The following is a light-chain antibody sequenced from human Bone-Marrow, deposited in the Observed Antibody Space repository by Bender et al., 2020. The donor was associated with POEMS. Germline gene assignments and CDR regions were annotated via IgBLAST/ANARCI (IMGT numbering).Light chain of an antibody. CDR2: EVN. J-gene: IGLJ7*01. Sequence: QSALTQPASVSGSPGQSVTISCTGTSSDVGSYHLVFWYQQHPGKAPKLMIYEVNKRPSGVSNRFSGSKSGNTASLTISGLQADDEADYYCCSYVGNNHAVFGGGTQLSVL. CDR3: CSYVGNNHAV. V-gene: IGLV2-23*02. CDR1: SSDVGSYHL.